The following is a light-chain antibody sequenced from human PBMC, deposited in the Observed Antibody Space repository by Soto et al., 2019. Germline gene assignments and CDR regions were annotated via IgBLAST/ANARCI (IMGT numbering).Light chain of an antibody. CDR3: SSYTTSCFYV. CDR2: GVK. V-gene: IGLV2-14*01. J-gene: IGLJ2*01. CDR1: GRDIGAYDY. Sequence: QSALTQPASVSGSPGQSITISCTGSGRDIGAYDYLSWYQQHPGKAPKLIIYGVKNRPTGVSNRFSASKSASTASLTITGLPAEDEADYYRSSYTTSCFYVFGPGTKLTVL.